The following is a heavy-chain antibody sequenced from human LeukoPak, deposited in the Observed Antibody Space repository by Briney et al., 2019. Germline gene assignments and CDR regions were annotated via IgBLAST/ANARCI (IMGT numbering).Heavy chain of an antibody. J-gene: IGHJ4*02. CDR1: GFTFSSYS. V-gene: IGHV3-48*01. Sequence: PGGSLRLSCAASGFTFSSYSMNWVRQAPGKGLEWVSYISSGSSTIYYADSVKGRFTISRDNAKNSLYLQMNSLRAEDTALYYCAKAPLSSSWDGEFEGGDYWGQGTLVTVSS. CDR2: ISSGSSTI. D-gene: IGHD6-13*01. CDR3: AKAPLSSSWDGEFEGGDY.